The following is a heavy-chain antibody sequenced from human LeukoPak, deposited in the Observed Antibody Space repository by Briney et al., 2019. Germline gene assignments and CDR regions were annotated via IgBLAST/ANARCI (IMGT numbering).Heavy chain of an antibody. CDR3: AKATWYCSSTSCYGDYYYYGMDV. J-gene: IGHJ6*02. D-gene: IGHD2-2*01. CDR1: GFTFSSYA. V-gene: IGHV3-23*01. CDR2: ISGSGGST. Sequence: GSLRLSCAASGFTFSSYAMSWVRQAPGKGLEWVSAISGSGGSTYYADSVKGRFTISRDNSKNTLYLQMNSLRAEDTAVYYCAKATWYCSSTSCYGDYYYYGMDVWGQGTTVTVSS.